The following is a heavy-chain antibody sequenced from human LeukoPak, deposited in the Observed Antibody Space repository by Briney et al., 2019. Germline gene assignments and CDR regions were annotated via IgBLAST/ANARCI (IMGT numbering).Heavy chain of an antibody. D-gene: IGHD2-2*01. CDR3: AKDLGYCSSTTCYGFDY. V-gene: IGHV3-23*01. Sequence: GGSLRLSCAASGFTFSSYAMSWVRQAPGKGVEWLSSISGGGATTYYADSVKGRFTISRDNSKSTLYLQMNSLRAEDTAFYYCAKDLGYCSSTTCYGFDYWGQGTLVTVSS. CDR2: ISGGGATT. CDR1: GFTFSSYA. J-gene: IGHJ4*02.